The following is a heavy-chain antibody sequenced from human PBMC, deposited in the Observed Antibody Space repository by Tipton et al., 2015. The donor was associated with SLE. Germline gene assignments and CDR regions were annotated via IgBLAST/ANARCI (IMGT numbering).Heavy chain of an antibody. CDR2: ISSSGSTI. V-gene: IGHV3-11*04. CDR3: ARDRHYDYIWGSYRFDY. J-gene: IGHJ4*02. CDR1: RFTFSDYY. D-gene: IGHD3-16*02. Sequence: SLRLSCAASRFTFSDYYMSWIRQAPGKGLEWVSYISSSGSTIYYADSVKGRFTISRDNAKNSLYLQMNSLRAEDTAVYYCARDRHYDYIWGSYRFDYWGQGTLVTVSS.